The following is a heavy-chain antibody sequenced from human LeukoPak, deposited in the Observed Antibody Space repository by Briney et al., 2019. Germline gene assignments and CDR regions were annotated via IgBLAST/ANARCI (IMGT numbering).Heavy chain of an antibody. CDR2: IDSDGSST. V-gene: IGHV3-74*01. Sequence: PGGSLRLSCAASGFTLSNYWMHWVRQAPGKGLVWVSRIDSDGSSTGYADSVKGRFTTSTDSARNTLYLQMNSLRAEDTAVYYCARVGDGYNYYYYNGMDVWGQGTTVTVSS. J-gene: IGHJ6*02. CDR1: GFTLSNYW. D-gene: IGHD5-24*01. CDR3: ARVGDGYNYYYYNGMDV.